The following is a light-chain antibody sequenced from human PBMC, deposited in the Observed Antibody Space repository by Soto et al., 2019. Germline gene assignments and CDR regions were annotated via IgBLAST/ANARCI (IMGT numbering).Light chain of an antibody. Sequence: DVQMTQSPSSLSAIVGDRVTITCRAGQGIAPYLNWFQQKPGKFTKLLIYATSTLQSGVPSRFSGSGFGTDFTLTINSLQPEDVGTYYCQKYNSAPLTFGGGTKVDIK. V-gene: IGKV1-27*01. CDR3: QKYNSAPLT. J-gene: IGKJ4*01. CDR2: ATS. CDR1: QGIAPY.